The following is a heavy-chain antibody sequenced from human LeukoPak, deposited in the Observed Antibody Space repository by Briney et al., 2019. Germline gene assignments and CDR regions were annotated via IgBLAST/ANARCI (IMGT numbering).Heavy chain of an antibody. CDR1: GFTFRTYS. CDR3: ARDNEEGAFDI. D-gene: IGHD1-1*01. Sequence: GGSLRLSCATSGFTFRTYSMNWVRQAPGKGLEWVSYISGSSDAIYYADSVQGRFTISRDNAKNSLYLQMNSLRGEDTAEYYCARDNEEGAFDIWGQGTMVTVSS. J-gene: IGHJ3*02. V-gene: IGHV3-48*01. CDR2: ISGSSDAI.